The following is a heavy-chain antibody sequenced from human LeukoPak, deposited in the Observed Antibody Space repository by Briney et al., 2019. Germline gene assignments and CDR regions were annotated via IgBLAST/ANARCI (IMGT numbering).Heavy chain of an antibody. D-gene: IGHD3-22*01. CDR2: IKQDGSEK. CDR3: ARGRLTYYYDSISYPFDY. CDR1: GFTFSHAW. J-gene: IGHJ4*02. Sequence: GGSLRLSCAASGFTFSHAWMSWVRQAPGKGLEWVANIKQDGSEKYYVDSVKGRFTISRDNAKNSLYLQMNSLRVEDTAVYYCARGRLTYYYDSISYPFDYWGQGTLVTVSS. V-gene: IGHV3-7*01.